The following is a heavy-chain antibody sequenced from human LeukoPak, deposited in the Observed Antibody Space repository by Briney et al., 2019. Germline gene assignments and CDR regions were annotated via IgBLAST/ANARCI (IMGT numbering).Heavy chain of an antibody. CDR3: AKDEPLYGSGSYYNGLWY. CDR2: ISGNAGST. J-gene: IGHJ4*02. V-gene: IGHV3-23*01. Sequence: GGSLRLSCAASGFTLSSYAMSWVRQAPGKGLEWVSLISGNAGSTHYADSVKSRFTISRDNSKNTLYLQMNSLRAEDTAVYYCAKDEPLYGSGSYYNGLWYWGQGTLVTVSS. D-gene: IGHD3-10*01. CDR1: GFTLSSYA.